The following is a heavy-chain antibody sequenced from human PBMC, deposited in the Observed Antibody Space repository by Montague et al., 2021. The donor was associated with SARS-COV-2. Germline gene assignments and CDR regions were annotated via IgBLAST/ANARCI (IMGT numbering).Heavy chain of an antibody. D-gene: IGHD2-2*03. J-gene: IGHJ3*01. CDR2: TYYRSKWYN. Sequence: VSPGASLSSDSLSWHWIRRSPSRGLEWLASTYYRSKWYNDSAPSVSGRATVKPDTSRNQFSLHLDSVTPEDTALCFCARKMDSSFDVWGKGTMVIVSS. CDR1: GASLSSDSLS. V-gene: IGHV6-1*01. CDR3: ARKMDSSFDV.